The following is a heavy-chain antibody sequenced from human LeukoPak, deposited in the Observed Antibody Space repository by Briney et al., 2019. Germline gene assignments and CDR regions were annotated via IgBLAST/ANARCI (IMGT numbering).Heavy chain of an antibody. D-gene: IGHD6-13*01. Sequence: ASVKVSCKASGHTFTNYGISWVRQAPGQGLEWMGWISTYSADTKYAQKLQGRVTVTTDTSTSTAYMELRSLRSDDTAVYYCARGRAPADDFDYWGQGTLVTVSS. CDR3: ARGRAPADDFDY. V-gene: IGHV1-18*04. CDR2: ISTYSADT. CDR1: GHTFTNYG. J-gene: IGHJ4*02.